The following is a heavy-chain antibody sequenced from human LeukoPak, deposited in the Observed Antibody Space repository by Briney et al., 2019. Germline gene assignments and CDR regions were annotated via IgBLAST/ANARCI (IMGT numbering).Heavy chain of an antibody. CDR1: GFSFSFSN. Sequence: GGSLRLSCAASGFSFSFSNMNWVRQAPGKGLEWLSHISSSGTGYYTDSVEGRATISRDNAKNSLYLQMNSLRAEDMALYYCAKDTVPRLQYAFDIWGQGTMVTVSS. CDR2: ISSSGTG. CDR3: AKDTVPRLQYAFDI. D-gene: IGHD4-11*01. V-gene: IGHV3-69-1*01. J-gene: IGHJ3*02.